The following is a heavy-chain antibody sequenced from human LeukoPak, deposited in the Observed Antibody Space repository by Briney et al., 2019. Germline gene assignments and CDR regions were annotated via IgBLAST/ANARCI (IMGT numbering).Heavy chain of an antibody. D-gene: IGHD1-7*01. J-gene: IGHJ4*02. CDR2: IYYSGST. CDR1: GGSISSSSYY. CDR3: ARGGGSITGTTMAPFDY. V-gene: IGHV4-39*01. Sequence: SETLSLTCTVSGGSISSSSYYWGWIRQPPGKGLEWIGSIYYSGSTYYNPSLKSRVTISVDTSKNQFSLKLSSVTAADTAVYYCARGGGSITGTTMAPFDYWGQGTLVTVSS.